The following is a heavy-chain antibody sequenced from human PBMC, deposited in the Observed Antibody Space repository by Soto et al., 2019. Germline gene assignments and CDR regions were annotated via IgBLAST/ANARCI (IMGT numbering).Heavy chain of an antibody. D-gene: IGHD3-22*01. Sequence: PGGSLRLSCAASGFTFSSYSMSWVRQAPGKGLEWVSAISGSGGSTYYADSVKGRLTISRDNSKNTLYLQMNSLRAEDTAVYYCAKVVTMIVVVKYNWFDPWGQGTLVTVSS. J-gene: IGHJ5*02. CDR2: ISGSGGST. CDR1: GFTFSSYS. CDR3: AKVVTMIVVVKYNWFDP. V-gene: IGHV3-23*01.